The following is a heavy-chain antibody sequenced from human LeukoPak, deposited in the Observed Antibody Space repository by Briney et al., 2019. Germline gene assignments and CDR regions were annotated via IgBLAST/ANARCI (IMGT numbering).Heavy chain of an antibody. CDR2: IKQDGSEK. V-gene: IGHV3-7*01. CDR1: GSTFSSYW. Sequence: GGSLRLSCAASGSTFSSYWMSWVRQAPGKGLEWVANIKQDGSEKYYVDSVKGRFTISRDNAKNSLYLQMNSLRAEDTAVYYCARQYSGYDTYYFDYWGQGTLVTVSS. CDR3: ARQYSGYDTYYFDY. D-gene: IGHD5-12*01. J-gene: IGHJ4*02.